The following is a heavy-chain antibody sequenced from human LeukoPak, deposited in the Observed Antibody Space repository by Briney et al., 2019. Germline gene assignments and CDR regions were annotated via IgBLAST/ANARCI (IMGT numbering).Heavy chain of an antibody. CDR1: GFTFSNYA. V-gene: IGHV3-23*01. Sequence: GYSLRLSCAASGFTFSNYAMSWVRQAPGKGLEWFSAITGSGGGTYYADSVKGRFTISRDNSKNTLYLQMNSLRAEDTAIYYCAKGDLSAAAPRAFDFWGQGTMVTVSS. D-gene: IGHD6-13*01. J-gene: IGHJ3*01. CDR2: ITGSGGGT. CDR3: AKGDLSAAAPRAFDF.